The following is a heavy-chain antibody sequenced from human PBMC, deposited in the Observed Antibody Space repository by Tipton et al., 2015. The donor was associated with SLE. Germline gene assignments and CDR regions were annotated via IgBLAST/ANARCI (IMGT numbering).Heavy chain of an antibody. V-gene: IGHV4-38-2*02. CDR3: ARAGEYGDYEATDY. CDR2: IYLSGNI. D-gene: IGHD5-12*01. Sequence: TLSLTCSVSGFSISSTYNWGWIRQPPGGGLQWIGSIYLSGNIYYSPSLESRLTISLDTSKNQFSLRLSSVTAADTATYYCARAGEYGDYEATDYWGQGTLVTVSS. J-gene: IGHJ4*02. CDR1: GFSISSTYN.